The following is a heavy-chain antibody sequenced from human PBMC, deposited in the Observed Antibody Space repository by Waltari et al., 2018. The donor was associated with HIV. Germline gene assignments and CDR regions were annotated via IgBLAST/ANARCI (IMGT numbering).Heavy chain of an antibody. J-gene: IGHJ6*02. D-gene: IGHD1-26*01. Sequence: EVQLMESGGGLVQSGGSLRVSCAASGFTLHTSWMSWARQTPGKGLEWGADIKDDGSEKYYMGSVKGRFTISRDNAKNSMCLQMNSLRAEDTAVYYCARIGTFPHNYAIDFWGQGTTVTVSS. V-gene: IGHV3-7*01. CDR3: ARIGTFPHNYAIDF. CDR2: IKDDGSEK. CDR1: GFTLHTSW.